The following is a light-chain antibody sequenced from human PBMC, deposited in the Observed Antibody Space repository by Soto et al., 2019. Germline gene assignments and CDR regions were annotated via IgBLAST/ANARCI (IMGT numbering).Light chain of an antibody. V-gene: IGLV2-23*01. Sequence: QSALTQPASVSGSPGQSITISCTGTSRDVGTYDLVSWYQHHPGKAPKLMIYEGTKRPSGVSNRFSGSKSGNTASLAISGLQAEDEADYYCCSYAGSSTYVFGTGTKVTV. CDR2: EGT. J-gene: IGLJ1*01. CDR1: SRDVGTYDL. CDR3: CSYAGSSTYV.